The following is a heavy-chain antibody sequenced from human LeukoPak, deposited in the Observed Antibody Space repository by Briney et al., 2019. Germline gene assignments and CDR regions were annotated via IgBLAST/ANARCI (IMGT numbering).Heavy chain of an antibody. Sequence: TGGSLRLSCLTSGFTFVNASMSWVRQAPGKGLEWVGLMKSKPEGGTTFYAAPVRGRFTISRDDSRNTLYLQMSSLTIGDTGVYYCTTGNPWGQGTLVTVSS. CDR1: GFTFVNAS. CDR2: MKSKPEGGTT. J-gene: IGHJ5*02. CDR3: TTGNP. V-gene: IGHV3-15*01.